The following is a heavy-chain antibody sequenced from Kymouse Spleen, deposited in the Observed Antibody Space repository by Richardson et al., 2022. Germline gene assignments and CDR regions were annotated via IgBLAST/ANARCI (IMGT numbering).Heavy chain of an antibody. CDR1: GFTFSSYG. J-gene: IGHJ6*02. D-gene: IGHD4-11,IGHD4-11*01. V-gene: IGHV3-33*01. CDR3: ARGTVTTHYYYGMDV. CDR2: IWYDGSNK. Sequence: QVQLVESGGGVVQPGRSLRLSCAASGFTFSSYGMHWVRQAPGKGLEWVAVIWYDGSNKYYADSVKGRFTISRDNSKNTLYLQMNSLRAEDTAVYYCARGTVTTHYYYGMDVWGQGTTVTVSS.